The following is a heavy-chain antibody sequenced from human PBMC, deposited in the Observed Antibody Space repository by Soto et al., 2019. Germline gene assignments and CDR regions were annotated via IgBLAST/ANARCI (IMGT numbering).Heavy chain of an antibody. CDR2: ISGSGGST. Sequence: GGSLRISCAASGFTFSSYAMSWVRQAPGKGLEWVSAISGSGGSTYYADSVKGLFTISRDNSKNTLYLQMNSLRAEDTAVYYCAKGNMDTAMVPFDYWGQGTLVTVSS. CDR1: GFTFSSYA. J-gene: IGHJ4*02. CDR3: AKGNMDTAMVPFDY. D-gene: IGHD5-18*01. V-gene: IGHV3-23*01.